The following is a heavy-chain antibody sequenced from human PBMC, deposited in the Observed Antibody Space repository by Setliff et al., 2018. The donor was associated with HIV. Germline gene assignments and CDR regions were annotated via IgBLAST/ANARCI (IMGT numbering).Heavy chain of an antibody. Sequence: PSETLSLTCTVSGGSISSYYWSWIRQPAGKGLEWIGRIYPSGSTNYNPPLKSRVTMSVDTSKNQFSLKLNSVTAADTAVYYCAGAGHYYDSSGTALDYWGQGTLVTVSS. V-gene: IGHV4-4*07. J-gene: IGHJ4*02. D-gene: IGHD3-22*01. CDR2: IYPSGST. CDR1: GGSISSYY. CDR3: AGAGHYYDSSGTALDY.